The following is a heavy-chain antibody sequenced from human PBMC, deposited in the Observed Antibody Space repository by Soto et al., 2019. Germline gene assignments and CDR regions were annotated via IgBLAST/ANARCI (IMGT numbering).Heavy chain of an antibody. CDR2: MNPNSGNT. J-gene: IGHJ6*02. CDR3: AGQWELSDYYYGMDV. V-gene: IGHV1-8*01. CDR1: GYTFPSYD. Sequence: ASVKFYCNASGYTFPSYDINWVRQATGQGRGWRGWMNPNSGNTGYAQKFQGRATITRDTSISTAYMELSRLRSEDTAGYYSAGQWELSDYYYGMDVWGQGTTVTVSS. D-gene: IGHD1-26*01.